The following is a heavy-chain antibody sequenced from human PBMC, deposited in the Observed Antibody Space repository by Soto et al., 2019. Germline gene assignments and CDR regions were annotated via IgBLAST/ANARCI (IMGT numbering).Heavy chain of an antibody. V-gene: IGHV1-18*04. Sequence: ASVKVSCKASGYTFTSYYMHWVRQAPGQGLEWMGWINAYNGNTNYAQKLQGRVTMTTDTSTSTAYMELRSLRSDDTAVYYCARDARGYSGYGDAFDIWGQGTMVTVSS. CDR2: INAYNGNT. J-gene: IGHJ3*02. D-gene: IGHD5-12*01. CDR1: GYTFTSYY. CDR3: ARDARGYSGYGDAFDI.